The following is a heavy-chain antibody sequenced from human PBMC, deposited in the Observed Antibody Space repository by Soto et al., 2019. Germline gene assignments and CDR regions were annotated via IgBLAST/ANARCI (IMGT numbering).Heavy chain of an antibody. Sequence: ESGGGVVQPGRSLRLSCAASGFTFDDYGMYWVRQAPGKGLECVAVISYDGGHMYYADSVKGRFTISRDNSKNTLYLQMTSLRPEDTAVYYCVKDSWWLVSFDHWGQGTLVTVSS. CDR1: GFTFDDYG. J-gene: IGHJ4*02. CDR3: VKDSWWLVSFDH. D-gene: IGHD6-19*01. V-gene: IGHV3-30*18. CDR2: ISYDGGHM.